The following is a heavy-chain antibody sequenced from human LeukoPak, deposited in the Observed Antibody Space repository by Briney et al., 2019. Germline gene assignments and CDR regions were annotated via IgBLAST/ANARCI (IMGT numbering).Heavy chain of an antibody. CDR2: ILYDGINK. CDR3: AKVILGGYYDSSGYYEDY. J-gene: IGHJ4*02. V-gene: IGHV3-30*18. CDR1: GFTFSSYG. D-gene: IGHD3-22*01. Sequence: GGSLRLSCAASGFTFSSYGMRWVRQAPGKGLEWVAVILYDGINKYYADSVKGRFTISRDNSKNTLYLQMNSLRAEDTAVYYCAKVILGGYYDSSGYYEDYWGQGTLVTVSS.